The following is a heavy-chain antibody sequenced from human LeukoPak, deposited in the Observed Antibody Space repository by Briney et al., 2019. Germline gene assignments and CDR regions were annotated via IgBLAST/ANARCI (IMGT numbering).Heavy chain of an antibody. J-gene: IGHJ4*02. CDR3: ARDLNVDTAMVYFDY. V-gene: IGHV3-74*01. CDR1: GFTFSSYW. D-gene: IGHD5-18*01. CDR2: INSDGSST. Sequence: PGGSLRLSCAASGFTFSSYWMHWVRQAPGKGLVWVSRINSDGSSTSYADSVKGRFTISRDNAKNTLYLQMNSLRAEDTAVYYCARDLNVDTAMVYFDYWGQGTLVTVSS.